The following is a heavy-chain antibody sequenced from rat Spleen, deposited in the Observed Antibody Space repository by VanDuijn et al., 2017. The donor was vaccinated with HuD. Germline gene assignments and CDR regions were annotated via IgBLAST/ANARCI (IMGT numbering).Heavy chain of an antibody. J-gene: IGHJ2*01. CDR2: IWAGGGT. Sequence: QVQLKESGPGVVQPSQTLSLTCTVSGFSLPSYHVSWVRQPPGKSLVWMGTIWAGGGTNYNSAVKSRLSISRDTSKSQVLLKMNSLQPEDTGTYYCARDPPYYSGDYFDYWGHGVMVTVSS. CDR3: ARDPPYYSGDYFDY. CDR1: GFSLPSYH. V-gene: IGHV2-72*01. D-gene: IGHD1-1*01.